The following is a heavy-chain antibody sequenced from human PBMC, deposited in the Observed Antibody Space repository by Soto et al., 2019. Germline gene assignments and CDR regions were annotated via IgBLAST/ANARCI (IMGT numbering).Heavy chain of an antibody. Sequence: EVQLVESGGGLVQPGGSLRLSCAASGFTFRSYWMHWVRQVPGKGLVWVSRIKRDGTSTSHADSVKGRFTISIDNAKNRLYLQLNSLSDEDTDVYYCARENGMDVWGQGTTVNVS. CDR1: GFTFRSYW. J-gene: IGHJ6*02. V-gene: IGHV3-74*01. CDR2: IKRDGTST. CDR3: ARENGMDV.